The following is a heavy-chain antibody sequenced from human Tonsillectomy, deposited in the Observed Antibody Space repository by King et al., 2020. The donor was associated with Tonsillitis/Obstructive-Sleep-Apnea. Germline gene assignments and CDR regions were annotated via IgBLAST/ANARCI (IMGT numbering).Heavy chain of an antibody. V-gene: IGHV3-9*01. J-gene: IGHJ6*03. CDR1: GFTFDNYA. CDR3: AKERGSHMVHYYMYV. Sequence: QLVQSGGGLVQPGRSLRLSCAASGFTFDNYAMYWVRQIPGKGLEWVAGISWTGGSIGYADYVKGRFTISRDNAKNSLYLQMNSLRPEDTALSYCAKERGSHMVHYYMYVGGKGTTVTV. D-gene: IGHD3-10*01. CDR2: ISWTGGSI.